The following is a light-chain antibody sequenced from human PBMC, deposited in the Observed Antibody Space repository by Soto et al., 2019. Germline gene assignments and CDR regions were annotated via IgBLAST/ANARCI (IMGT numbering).Light chain of an antibody. CDR2: DAS. V-gene: IGKV3-11*01. Sequence: EIVLTQSPATLSLSPGERATLSCRASQSVSSYLAWYQQKPGQAPRLLIYDASNRATAIPARCSGSGSGTDFTLTISSLEPEDFAVYYCQQRSNWPPRFTFGPGTKVDIK. J-gene: IGKJ3*01. CDR3: QQRSNWPPRFT. CDR1: QSVSSY.